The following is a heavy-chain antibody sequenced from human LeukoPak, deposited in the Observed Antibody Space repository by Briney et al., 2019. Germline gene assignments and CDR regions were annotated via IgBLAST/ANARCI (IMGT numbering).Heavy chain of an antibody. D-gene: IGHD3-3*01. CDR1: GFTFSDFY. Sequence: GGSLRLSCAASGFTFSDFYMHWIRQAPGKGLEWVSYMSGTGKTISDADSLKGRFTISRDNTKNLLFLQVNTLRVEDTATYYCARGGGDYTSRYYMGVWGRGTTVTVSS. CDR2: MSGTGKTI. V-gene: IGHV3-11*04. CDR3: ARGGGDYTSRYYMGV. J-gene: IGHJ6*03.